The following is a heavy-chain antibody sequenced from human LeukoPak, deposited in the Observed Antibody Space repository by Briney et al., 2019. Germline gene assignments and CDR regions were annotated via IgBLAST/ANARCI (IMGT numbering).Heavy chain of an antibody. CDR2: MNPNSGNT. Sequence: SVKVSCKASGYTFTSYDINWVRQATGQGLEWMGWMNPNSGNTGYAQKFQGRVTITRNTSISTAYMELRSLRSEDTAVYYCARDDASYDILTGYSFVYYYYYTDVWGKGTTVTISS. D-gene: IGHD3-9*01. J-gene: IGHJ6*03. CDR1: GYTFTSYD. CDR3: ARDDASYDILTGYSFVYYYYYTDV. V-gene: IGHV1-8*03.